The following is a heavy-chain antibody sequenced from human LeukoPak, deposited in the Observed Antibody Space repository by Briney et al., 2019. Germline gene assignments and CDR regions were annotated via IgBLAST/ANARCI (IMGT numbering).Heavy chain of an antibody. V-gene: IGHV3-7*03. J-gene: IGHJ4*02. CDR1: GFTFSTYW. CDR2: IKKDGSEK. CDR3: AREGVHCSGRSCLKAY. Sequence: GGSLSLSCAASGFTFSTYWMSWVRQAPGQGLEWVANIKKDGSEKYYMDSVKGRFTISRDNAENSLYLQMNSLRAEDTAVYYCAREGVHCSGRSCLKAYWGQGTQVTVSS. D-gene: IGHD2-15*01.